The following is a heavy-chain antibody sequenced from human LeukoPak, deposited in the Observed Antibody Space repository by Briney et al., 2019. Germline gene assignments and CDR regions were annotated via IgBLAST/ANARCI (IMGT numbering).Heavy chain of an antibody. Sequence: PSETLSLTCTVSGGSISSSSYYGGWIHQPPGKGLEWIGSIYYSGSTYYNPSLKSRATISVDTSKNQFSLKLSSVTAADTAVYYCATLIRITIFGFDYWGQGTLVTVSS. CDR3: ATLIRITIFGFDY. CDR1: GGSISSSSYY. D-gene: IGHD3-3*01. J-gene: IGHJ4*02. CDR2: IYYSGST. V-gene: IGHV4-39*01.